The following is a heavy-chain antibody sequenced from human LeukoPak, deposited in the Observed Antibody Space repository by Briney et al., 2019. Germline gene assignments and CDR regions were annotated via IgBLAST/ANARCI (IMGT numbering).Heavy chain of an antibody. D-gene: IGHD2-21*01. CDR1: GYTFTGYY. V-gene: IGHV1-2*02. CDR3: ARDLFRPKRGMDV. CDR2: INPNSGGT. J-gene: IGHJ6*02. Sequence: ASVKVSCKASGYTFTGYYMHWVRQAPGQGLEWMGWINPNSGGTNYAQKFQGRVTMTSDTSISTAYMELSRLRSDDTAVYYCARDLFRPKRGMDVWGQGTTVTVSS.